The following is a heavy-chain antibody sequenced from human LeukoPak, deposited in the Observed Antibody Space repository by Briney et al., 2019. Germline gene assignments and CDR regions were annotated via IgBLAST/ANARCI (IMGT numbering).Heavy chain of an antibody. CDR1: GYSSTSYW. CDR3: ARPRGGLTGYEAYYLDS. J-gene: IGHJ4*02. Sequence: GESLKISCKVSGYSSTSYWIGWVRQVPGKGLEWMGVVFPGDFDTRYSPSFRGQVTISADKSISTAYLQWISLKASDTAMYYCARPRGGLTGYEAYYLDSWGQGTPVIVSS. CDR2: VFPGDFDT. D-gene: IGHD3-3*01. V-gene: IGHV5-51*01.